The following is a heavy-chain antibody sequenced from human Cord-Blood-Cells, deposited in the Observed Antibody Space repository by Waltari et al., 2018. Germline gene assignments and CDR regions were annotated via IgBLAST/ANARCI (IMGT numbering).Heavy chain of an antibody. Sequence: QVQLQQSGPGLVKPSQTLSLTCAISGDSVSSNSAAWNWIRQSPSRGLEWLGRTYYRSKWYNDYAVSVKSRITINPDTFKIQFSLQLNSVTPEDTAVYYCARDPKYSSSSYYYGMDVWGQGTTVTVSS. D-gene: IGHD6-6*01. CDR1: GDSVSSNSAA. CDR2: TYYRSKWYN. J-gene: IGHJ6*02. V-gene: IGHV6-1*01. CDR3: ARDPKYSSSSYYYGMDV.